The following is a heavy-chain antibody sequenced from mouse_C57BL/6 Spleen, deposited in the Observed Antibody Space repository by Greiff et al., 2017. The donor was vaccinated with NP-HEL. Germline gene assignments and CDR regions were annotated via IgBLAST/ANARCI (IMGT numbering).Heavy chain of an antibody. CDR1: GYTFTSYW. CDR3: ARRDDGYYAMDY. V-gene: IGHV1-50*01. D-gene: IGHD2-3*01. CDR2: IDPSDSYT. J-gene: IGHJ4*01. Sequence: VQLQQPGAELVKPGASVKLSCKASGYTFTSYWMQWVKQRPGQGLEWIGEIDPSDSYTNYNQKFKGKATLTVDTSSSTAYMQLSSLTSEDSAVYYCARRDDGYYAMDYWGQGTSVTVSS.